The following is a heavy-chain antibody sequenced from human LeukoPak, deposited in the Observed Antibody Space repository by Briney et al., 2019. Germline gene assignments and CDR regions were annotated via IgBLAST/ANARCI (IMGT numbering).Heavy chain of an antibody. Sequence: RGSLRLSCAASGFTFSSYSMNWVRQAPGKGLEWVSSISSSSSYIYYADSVKDRFTISRDNAKNSLYLQMNSLRAEDTAVYYCARALVRMITFGGVIAPFDYWGQGTLVTVSS. CDR3: ARALVRMITFGGVIAPFDY. V-gene: IGHV3-21*01. CDR2: ISSSSSYI. CDR1: GFTFSSYS. D-gene: IGHD3-16*02. J-gene: IGHJ4*02.